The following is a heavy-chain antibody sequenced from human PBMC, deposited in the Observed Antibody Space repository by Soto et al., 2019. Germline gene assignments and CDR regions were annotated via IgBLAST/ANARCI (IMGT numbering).Heavy chain of an antibody. CDR2: ISYRGST. D-gene: IGHD5-18*01. Sequence: SETLSLTCNVSGGSFNGYSWSWFRQTSGKGLEWIGDISYRGSTSYIPALKGRLMISLDTSNNQFSLKVASVTAADTAVYYCARAPLGFSYGYGGYFDPWGPGTLVTVPQ. J-gene: IGHJ4*02. CDR1: GGSFNGYS. CDR3: ARAPLGFSYGYGGYFDP. V-gene: IGHV4-34*01.